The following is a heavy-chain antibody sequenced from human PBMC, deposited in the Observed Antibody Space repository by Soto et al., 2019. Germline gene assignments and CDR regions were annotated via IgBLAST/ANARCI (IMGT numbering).Heavy chain of an antibody. Sequence: PGGSLRLSCAASGFTFSNYEMNWVRQAPGKGLEWVSYISSSGSTIYYADSVKGRFTISRDNAKNSLYLQMNSLRAEDTAVYYCARVAEYYGSGSYLDYWGQGTLVTVSS. CDR1: GFTFSNYE. D-gene: IGHD3-10*01. J-gene: IGHJ4*02. CDR3: ARVAEYYGSGSYLDY. CDR2: ISSSGSTI. V-gene: IGHV3-48*03.